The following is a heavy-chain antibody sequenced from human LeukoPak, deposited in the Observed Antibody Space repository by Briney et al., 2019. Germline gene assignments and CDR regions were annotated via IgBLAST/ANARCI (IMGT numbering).Heavy chain of an antibody. CDR3: ARITMGATSANFYYYFLDA. V-gene: IGHV3-64*02. J-gene: IGHJ6*03. Sequence: PGGSLRLSCAASGFTFSGYTLDWVRQAPGKGLEYVSAISSHGGSTHYADSVRGRFTVSTDNSKNTLYLQMDSLRAEDMAVYYCARITMGATSANFYYYFLDAWGKGTTVTVSS. CDR1: GFTFSGYT. CDR2: ISSHGGST. D-gene: IGHD3-3*01.